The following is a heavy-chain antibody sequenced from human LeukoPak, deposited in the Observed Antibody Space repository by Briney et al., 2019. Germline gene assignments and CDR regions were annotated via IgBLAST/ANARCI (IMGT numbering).Heavy chain of an antibody. CDR3: ARVRREYSSSSAVFDI. CDR1: GGSISSYY. Sequence: SETLSLTCTVSGGSISSYYWSWIRQPPGKGLEWIGYIYYSGSTNYNPSLKSRVTISVDTSKNQFSLKLSSVTAADTAVYYCARVRREYSSSSAVFDIGGQGKMVTVFS. V-gene: IGHV4-59*12. D-gene: IGHD6-13*01. CDR2: IYYSGST. J-gene: IGHJ3*02.